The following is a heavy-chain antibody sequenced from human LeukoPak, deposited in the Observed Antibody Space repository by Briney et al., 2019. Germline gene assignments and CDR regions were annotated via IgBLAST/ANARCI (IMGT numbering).Heavy chain of an antibody. V-gene: IGHV3-21*06. D-gene: IGHD2-15*01. J-gene: IGHJ4*02. CDR2: ISSTGSYI. CDR1: GFAFTSFS. CDR3: ARGPLGRGVVLFY. Sequence: PGRSLRLSCAASGFAFTSFSMNWVRQAPGKTLEWVASISSTGSYIDYADSLKARFTISRDTATNSLYLQIDSLRAEDSAVYYCARGPLGRGVVLFYWGQGTLVTVSA.